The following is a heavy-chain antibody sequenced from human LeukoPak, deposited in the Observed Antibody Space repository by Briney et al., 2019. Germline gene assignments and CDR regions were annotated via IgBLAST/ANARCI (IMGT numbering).Heavy chain of an antibody. J-gene: IGHJ4*02. CDR3: ARQGEGTTDY. CDR1: GFTFSNYA. Sequence: GGSLRLSCAASGFTFSNYAMSWVRQAPGKGLEWVSGISSDGGTFYPDSVKGRFTISRDNSKNTLYLQMNILRADDTAIYYCARQGEGTTDYWGQGTLVTVSS. CDR2: ISSDGGT. V-gene: IGHV3-23*01. D-gene: IGHD2/OR15-2a*01.